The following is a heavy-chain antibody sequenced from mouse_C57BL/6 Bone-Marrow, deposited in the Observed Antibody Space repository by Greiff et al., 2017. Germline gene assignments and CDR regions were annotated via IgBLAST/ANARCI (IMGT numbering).Heavy chain of an antibody. D-gene: IGHD1-1*01. CDR1: GFSLTSYG. Sequence: VHLVESGPGLVAPSQSLSITCTVSGFSLTSYGVSWVRQPPGKGLEWLGVIWGDGSTNYHSALISRLSISKDNSKSQVFLKLNSLQTDDTATYYCAKHHPYYYGSIYYYAMDYWGQGTSVTVSS. CDR3: AKHHPYYYGSIYYYAMDY. J-gene: IGHJ4*01. CDR2: IWGDGST. V-gene: IGHV2-3*01.